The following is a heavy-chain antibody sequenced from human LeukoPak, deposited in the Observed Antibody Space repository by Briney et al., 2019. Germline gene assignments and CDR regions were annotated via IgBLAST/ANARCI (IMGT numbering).Heavy chain of an antibody. V-gene: IGHV3-7*05. Sequence: PGGSLRLSCAASGFTFTSYWMSWVRQAPGKGLEWVANIKQDGSVEYYVDSVKGRFTISRDNAKNSLYLQMNSLRAEDTAVYYCARIGYSSSSFDYWGQGTLVTVSS. J-gene: IGHJ4*02. CDR2: IKQDGSVE. CDR1: GFTFTSYW. D-gene: IGHD6-6*01. CDR3: ARIGYSSSSFDY.